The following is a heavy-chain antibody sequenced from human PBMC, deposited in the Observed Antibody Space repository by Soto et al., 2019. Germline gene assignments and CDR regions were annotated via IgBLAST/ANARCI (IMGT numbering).Heavy chain of an antibody. Sequence: ESGGGLVQPGGSLRLSCIASGFTLSTYSMTWVRQAPGKGLEWLSYISKSSTTINYADSVKGRFTISRDNAKNSVYLEMSSLRDEDSAVYYCAREDSNGWSGESLDVWGQGTTVTVSS. CDR2: ISKSSTTI. CDR3: AREDSNGWSGESLDV. V-gene: IGHV3-48*02. J-gene: IGHJ6*02. D-gene: IGHD6-19*01. CDR1: GFTLSTYS.